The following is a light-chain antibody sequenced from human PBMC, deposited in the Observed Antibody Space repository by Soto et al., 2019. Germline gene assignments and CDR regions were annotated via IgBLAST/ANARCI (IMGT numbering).Light chain of an antibody. CDR3: CSYAGSRTHVL. CDR2: EVS. CDR1: SSDVGGYNY. Sequence: QSALTQPASVSGSPGQSITISCTGTSSDVGGYNYVSWYQQQSGKAPKLMIHEVSNRPSGVSNRFSGSKSGNTASLTISGLQAEDEAEYYCCSYAGSRTHVLFGGGTKLTVL. V-gene: IGLV2-14*01. J-gene: IGLJ2*01.